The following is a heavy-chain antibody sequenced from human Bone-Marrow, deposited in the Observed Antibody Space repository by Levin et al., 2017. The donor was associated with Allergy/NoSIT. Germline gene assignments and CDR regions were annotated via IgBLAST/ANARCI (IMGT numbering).Heavy chain of an antibody. Sequence: SETLSLTCAVYGGSFSGYYWSWIRQPPGKGLEWIGEINHSGSTNYNPSLKSRVTISVDTSKNQFSLKLSSVTAADTAVYYCAREGIKGSGNKSGIVAAALNWFDPWGQGTLVTVSS. CDR3: AREGIKGSGNKSGIVAAALNWFDP. CDR2: INHSGST. V-gene: IGHV4-34*01. CDR1: GGSFSGYY. J-gene: IGHJ5*02. D-gene: IGHD6-13*01.